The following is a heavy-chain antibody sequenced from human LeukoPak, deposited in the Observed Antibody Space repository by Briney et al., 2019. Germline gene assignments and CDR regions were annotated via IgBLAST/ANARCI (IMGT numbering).Heavy chain of an antibody. V-gene: IGHV3-9*01. D-gene: IGHD2-8*02. Sequence: GGSLRLSCAASGFTFDDYAMHWVRQAPGKGLEWVSGISWNSGDIGYADSVKGRFTISRDNSKNTLYLQMNSLRAEDTAVYYCATLAGLGLVAEYFQHWGQGTLVTVSS. CDR2: ISWNSGDI. CDR1: GFTFDDYA. CDR3: ATLAGLGLVAEYFQH. J-gene: IGHJ1*01.